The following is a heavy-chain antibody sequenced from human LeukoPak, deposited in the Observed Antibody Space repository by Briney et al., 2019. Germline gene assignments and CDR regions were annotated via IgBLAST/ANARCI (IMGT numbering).Heavy chain of an antibody. CDR1: GGSISSYY. D-gene: IGHD2-21*02. CDR2: IYYSGST. CDR3: ARVTRQAEYYFDY. J-gene: IGHJ4*02. Sequence: DPSETLSLTCTVSGGSISSYYWSWIRQHPGKGLEWIGYIYYSGSTYYNPSLKSRVTISVDTSKNQFSLKLSSVTAADTAVYYCARVTRQAEYYFDYWGQGTLVTVSS. V-gene: IGHV4-59*06.